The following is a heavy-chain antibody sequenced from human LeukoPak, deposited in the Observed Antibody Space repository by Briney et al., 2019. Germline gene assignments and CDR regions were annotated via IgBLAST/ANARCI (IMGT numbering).Heavy chain of an antibody. CDR1: GDSISTSSYY. Sequence: PSETLSLTCIVSGDSISTSSYYWGWIRQPPGKGLEWIGNVYFTGSTYYSPSLKSRVTISVDTSKNQFSLKLNSVTAADTAVYYCARVRWDGGDYWGRGTLVTVSS. V-gene: IGHV4-39*07. J-gene: IGHJ4*02. D-gene: IGHD4-23*01. CDR3: ARVRWDGGDY. CDR2: VYFTGST.